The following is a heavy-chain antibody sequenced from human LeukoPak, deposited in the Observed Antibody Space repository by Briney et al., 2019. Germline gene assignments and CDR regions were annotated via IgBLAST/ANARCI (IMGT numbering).Heavy chain of an antibody. V-gene: IGHV4-30-4*01. J-gene: IGHJ4*02. CDR3: VRRGTPVSDFDY. D-gene: IGHD4-17*01. CDR2: IYYSGTT. CDR1: GGSISSGDYY. Sequence: SETLSLTCTVSGGSISSGDYYWSWIRQSPGKGLEWIGNIYYSGTTYYNPSLKSRVTISVDTSKNQFSLRMSSVTAADTAVYYCVRRGTPVSDFDYWGQGTLVTVSS.